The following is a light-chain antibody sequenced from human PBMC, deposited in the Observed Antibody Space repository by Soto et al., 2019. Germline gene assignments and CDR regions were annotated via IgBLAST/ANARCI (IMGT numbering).Light chain of an antibody. V-gene: IGKV1-39*01. CDR1: QSISSW. Sequence: DMQMTQYPSTLSASVGDRVTITCRASQSISSWLAWYQQKAGKAPKLLIYDASTLESGVQSRFSGSGSGTDFTLTIRSLQPEDFATYYCKQSYSTPPTFGQGTKVDIK. CDR3: KQSYSTPPT. J-gene: IGKJ1*01. CDR2: DAS.